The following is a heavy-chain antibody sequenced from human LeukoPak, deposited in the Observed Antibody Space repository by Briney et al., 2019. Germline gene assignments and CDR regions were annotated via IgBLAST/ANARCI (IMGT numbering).Heavy chain of an antibody. D-gene: IGHD1-26*01. CDR1: GYAFTSYA. CDR2: INAGNGNT. CDR3: ASGSTVSWELLR. J-gene: IGHJ4*02. Sequence: ASVKVSCKASGYAFTSYAMHWVRQAPGQRLEWMGWINAGNGNTKYSQKFQGRVTITRDTSASTAYMELSSLRSEDTAVYYCASGSTVSWELLRWGQGILVTVSS. V-gene: IGHV1-3*01.